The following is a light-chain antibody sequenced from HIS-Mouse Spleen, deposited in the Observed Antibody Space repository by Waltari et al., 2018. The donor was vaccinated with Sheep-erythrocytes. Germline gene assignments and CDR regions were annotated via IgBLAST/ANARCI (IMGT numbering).Light chain of an antibody. CDR2: DGS. Sequence: QSALTQPRSVSGSPGQSVTISCTGTSSDVGGYNYVSWYQQHPGKAPKLMIYDGSKRASGVPDRFSGSTSGNTASLTISGLQAEDEADYYCCSYAGSYNQVFATGTKVTV. CDR1: SSDVGGYNY. CDR3: CSYAGSYNQV. J-gene: IGLJ1*01. V-gene: IGLV2-11*01.